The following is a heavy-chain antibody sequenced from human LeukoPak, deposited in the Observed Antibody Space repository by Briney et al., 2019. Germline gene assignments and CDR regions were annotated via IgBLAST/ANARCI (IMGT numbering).Heavy chain of an antibody. J-gene: IGHJ5*02. CDR2: ISGSGGST. Sequence: GALRLSCAASGFTFSSYAMSWVRRAPGKGLEWVSAISGSGGSTYHADSVKGRFTISRDNSKNTLYLQMNSLRAEDTAVYYCAKDRAYSGWFDPWGQGTLVTVSS. CDR3: AKDRAYSGWFDP. CDR1: GFTFSSYA. V-gene: IGHV3-23*01. D-gene: IGHD5-18*01.